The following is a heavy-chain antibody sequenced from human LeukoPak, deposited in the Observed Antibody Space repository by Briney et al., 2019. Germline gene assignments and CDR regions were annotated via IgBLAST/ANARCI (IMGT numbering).Heavy chain of an antibody. V-gene: IGHV3-30*18. CDR2: ISYDGSNK. CDR1: GFTFSSYG. D-gene: IGHD5-12*01. CDR3: AKDSGYASAFDI. Sequence: GGSLRLSCAASGFTFSSYGMHWVRQAPGKGLEWVAVISYDGSNKYYADSVKGRFTISRDDSKNTLCVQMNSLRVDDAAVYYCAKDSGYASAFDIWGQGTMVTVSS. J-gene: IGHJ3*02.